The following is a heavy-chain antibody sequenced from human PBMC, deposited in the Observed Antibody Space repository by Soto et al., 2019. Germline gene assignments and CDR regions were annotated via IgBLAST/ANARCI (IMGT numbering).Heavy chain of an antibody. CDR1: GFTFSSYS. V-gene: IGHV3-48*01. CDR2: ISSSSSTI. Sequence: GGSLRLSCAASGFTFSSYSMNWVRQAPGKGLEWVSYISSSSSTIYYADSVKGRFTISRDNAKNSLYLQMNSLRAEDTAVYYCARTSYGESAQIEKWGPETLLKVSS. D-gene: IGHD4-17*01. CDR3: ARTSYGESAQIEK. J-gene: IGHJ4*02.